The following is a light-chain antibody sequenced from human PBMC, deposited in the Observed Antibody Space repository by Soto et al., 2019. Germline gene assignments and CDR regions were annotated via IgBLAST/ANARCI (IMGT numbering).Light chain of an antibody. CDR1: RGVTGY. CDR2: DAS. CDR3: QQRSNWPPYT. V-gene: IGKV3-11*01. Sequence: EIVLTQSPATLSLSPGERATLSSRASRGVTGYLACYQQKPGQAPRLLIYDASNGATGIPARFSGSGSGTDFTLTISSLEPEDFAVYYCQQRSNWPPYTFGQGTKLEIK. J-gene: IGKJ2*01.